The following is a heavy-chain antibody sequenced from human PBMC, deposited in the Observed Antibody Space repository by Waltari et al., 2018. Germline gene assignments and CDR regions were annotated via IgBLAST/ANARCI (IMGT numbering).Heavy chain of an antibody. CDR3: ARDLRPYSSSPMLPVY. Sequence: QVQLVQSGAEVKKPGASVKVSCKASGYTFTSYGISWVRQAPGQGLEGMGWISAYNGNTNYAQKFQGRVTMTRDTSISTADMELSRLRSDDTAVYYCARDLRPYSSSPMLPVYWGQGTLVTVSS. CDR1: GYTFTSYG. J-gene: IGHJ4*02. D-gene: IGHD6-6*01. CDR2: ISAYNGNT. V-gene: IGHV1-18*01.